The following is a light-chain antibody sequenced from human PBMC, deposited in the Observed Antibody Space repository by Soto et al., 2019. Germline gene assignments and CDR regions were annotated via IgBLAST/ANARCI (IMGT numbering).Light chain of an antibody. CDR1: QSISSW. V-gene: IGKV1-5*01. J-gene: IGKJ1*01. Sequence: IQMSQSPSTLSATAGDRVTITCRASQSISSWLAWYQQTPGKSPKLLIYDASNLESGVPSRFSGSGSGTEFTLTITSLQPDDFATYYCQQYHSYWTFGQGTKVDI. CDR2: DAS. CDR3: QQYHSYWT.